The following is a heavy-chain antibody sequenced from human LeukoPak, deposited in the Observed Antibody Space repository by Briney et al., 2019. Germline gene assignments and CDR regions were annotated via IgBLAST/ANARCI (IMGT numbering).Heavy chain of an antibody. CDR3: ARVGFSYGFIDY. V-gene: IGHV1-24*01. CDR1: GYTLTELS. D-gene: IGHD5-18*01. Sequence: ASVKVSCKVSGYTLTELSMHWVRQAPGKGLEWMGGFDPEDGETIYAQKLQGRVTMTTDTSTSTAYMELRSLRSDDTAVYYCARVGFSYGFIDYWGQGTLVTVSS. CDR2: FDPEDGET. J-gene: IGHJ4*02.